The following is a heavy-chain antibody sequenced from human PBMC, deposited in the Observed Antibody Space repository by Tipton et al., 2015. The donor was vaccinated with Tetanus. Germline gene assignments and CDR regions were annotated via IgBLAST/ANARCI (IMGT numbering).Heavy chain of an antibody. D-gene: IGHD3-10*01. CDR3: ATDRRGPGEVRGLYN. CDR2: ITDTGRT. CDR1: GVSVTTYH. V-gene: IGHV4-59*02. J-gene: IGHJ4*02. Sequence: TLSLTCNVSGVSVTTYHWSWIRQPPGKGLEWIGYITDTGRTNYSPSLRNRLTISIDTSKTHFSLRLDSVTAADTAVYYCATDRRGPGEVRGLYNWGQGTLITVSS.